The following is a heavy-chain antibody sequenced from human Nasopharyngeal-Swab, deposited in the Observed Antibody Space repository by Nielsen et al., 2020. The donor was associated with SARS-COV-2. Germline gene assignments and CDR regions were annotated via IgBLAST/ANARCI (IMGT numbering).Heavy chain of an antibody. V-gene: IGHV5-10-1*01. J-gene: IGHJ6*02. CDR1: GYSFTSYW. D-gene: IGHD3-10*01. CDR3: AASRGPGSYYYGSGDQSMDV. Sequence: GESLKISCKGSGYSFTSYWISWVRQMPGKGLEWVGRIDPSDSSTNYSPSFQGHVTISADKSISTAYLQWSSLKASDTAMYYCAASRGPGSYYYGSGDQSMDVWGQGTTVTVSS. CDR2: IDPSDSST.